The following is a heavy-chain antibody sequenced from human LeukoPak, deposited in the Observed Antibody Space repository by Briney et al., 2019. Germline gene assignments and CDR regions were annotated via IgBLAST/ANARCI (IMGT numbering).Heavy chain of an antibody. CDR1: EFTLSSYG. V-gene: IGHV3-74*01. CDR2: ISPDGDRT. J-gene: IGHJ3*02. CDR3: ARDPAGSLPAFDI. Sequence: GSLRLSCVASEFTLSSYGMDWVRQAPGKGLVWVSRISPDGDRTNYADSVQGRFTVSRDNAKNTLYLQMNSLRAEDTAVYYCARDPAGSLPAFDIWGQGTLVTVSS.